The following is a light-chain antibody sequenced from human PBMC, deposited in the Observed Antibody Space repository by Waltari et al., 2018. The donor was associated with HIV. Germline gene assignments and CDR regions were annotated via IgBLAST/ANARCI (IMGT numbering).Light chain of an antibody. CDR3: ETWDENLIGV. CDR2: DTI. CDR1: DSNIGSHP. Sequence: QAVLTQQPSVSGAPGKSVSISCSGSDSNIGSHPVNWYQQLPGMAPRLLIYDTIKRHPGVPERFSSARSGASVSLTIRGLQFEDEATYFCETWDENLIGVFGGGTHLTVL. J-gene: IGLJ3*02. V-gene: IGLV1-44*01.